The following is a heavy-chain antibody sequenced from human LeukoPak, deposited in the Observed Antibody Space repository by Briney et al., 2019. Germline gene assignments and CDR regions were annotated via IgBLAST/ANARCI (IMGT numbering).Heavy chain of an antibody. CDR2: INHSGST. V-gene: IGHV4-34*01. Sequence: SETLSLNCAVYGGSFSGYYWSWIRQPPGQGLEWIGEINHSGSTNYNPSLKSRVTISVDTSKNQFSLKLSSVTAADTAVYYCARRPGDSGSTNYYYMDVWGKGTTVTVSS. D-gene: IGHD3-22*01. J-gene: IGHJ6*03. CDR1: GGSFSGYY. CDR3: ARRPGDSGSTNYYYMDV.